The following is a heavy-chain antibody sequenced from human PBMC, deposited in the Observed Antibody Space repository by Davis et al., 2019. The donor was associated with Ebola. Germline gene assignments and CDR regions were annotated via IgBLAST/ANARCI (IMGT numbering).Heavy chain of an antibody. V-gene: IGHV3-23*01. Sequence: GGSLRLSCAASGYAFRNYVMSWVRQAPGKGPEWVSTLGTSADTYYADSVKGRFTISRDNSKNTLYLQMNSLRAEDTAVYYCATTPQYSSGQNKPFDYWGQGTLVTVSS. J-gene: IGHJ4*02. D-gene: IGHD6-19*01. CDR1: GYAFRNYV. CDR2: LGTSADT. CDR3: ATTPQYSSGQNKPFDY.